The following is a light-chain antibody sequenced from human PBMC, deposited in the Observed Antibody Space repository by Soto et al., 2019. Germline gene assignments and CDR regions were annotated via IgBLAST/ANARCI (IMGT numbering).Light chain of an antibody. Sequence: DIQLTQSPSFLSASVGDRVTITCRASQDITNFLAWYQQKPGKAPELLIYGASTLHSGVPPRFSGSGSGTEFTLTISSLQPDDFATYYCQQYNSYSWTFGQGTKVDIK. CDR2: GAS. CDR3: QQYNSYSWT. CDR1: QDITNF. V-gene: IGKV1-9*01. J-gene: IGKJ1*01.